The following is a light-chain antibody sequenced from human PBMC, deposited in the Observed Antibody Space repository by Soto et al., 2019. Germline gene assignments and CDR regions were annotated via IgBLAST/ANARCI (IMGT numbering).Light chain of an antibody. Sequence: DLQMPPSPSTLPASVGDRAPITCRASQSISNWLAWYPQKPGTAPKVLIYHASNLQSGVPSRFSGSGSGTEFTLTISSLQPEDFATYYCQQYNRYSVGQGTKG. V-gene: IGKV1-5*01. CDR1: QSISNW. CDR3: QQYNRYS. CDR2: HAS. J-gene: IGKJ1*01.